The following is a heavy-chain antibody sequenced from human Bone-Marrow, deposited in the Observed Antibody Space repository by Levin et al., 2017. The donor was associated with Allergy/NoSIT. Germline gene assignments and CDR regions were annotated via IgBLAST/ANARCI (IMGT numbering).Heavy chain of an antibody. V-gene: IGHV3-33*01. CDR2: VSFDGSET. CDR1: GFAFSHYG. D-gene: IGHD3-10*01. Sequence: GESLKISCAASGFAFSHYGMHWVRQAPGKGLDWVAFVSFDGSETYYTDSVRGRFTSSRDNSKNMLYLQINSLSDDDTAMFYCARVAGFGSFSDDAFDVWGPGTLVTVSS. J-gene: IGHJ3*01. CDR3: ARVAGFGSFSDDAFDV.